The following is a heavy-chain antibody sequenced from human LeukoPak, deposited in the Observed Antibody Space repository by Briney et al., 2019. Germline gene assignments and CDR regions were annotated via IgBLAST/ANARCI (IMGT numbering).Heavy chain of an antibody. CDR1: GYSISSGYY. Sequence: SETLSLTCTVSGYSISSGYYWGWIRQPPGKGLEWIGSIYHSGSTYYNPSLKSRVTISVDTSKNQFSLKLSSVTAADTAVYYCARVGITGTTDYWGQGTLVTVSS. CDR2: IYHSGST. J-gene: IGHJ4*02. V-gene: IGHV4-38-2*02. CDR3: ARVGITGTTDY. D-gene: IGHD1-20*01.